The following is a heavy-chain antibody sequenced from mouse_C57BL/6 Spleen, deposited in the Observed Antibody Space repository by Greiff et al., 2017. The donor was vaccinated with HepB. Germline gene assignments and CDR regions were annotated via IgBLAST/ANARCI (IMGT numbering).Heavy chain of an antibody. J-gene: IGHJ1*03. CDR3: AKNSLYYGSSTGYFDV. Sequence: VQLQQSGPGLVQPSQSLSITCTVSGFSLTSYGVHWVRQPPGKGLEWLGVIGSGGSTDYNAAFISRLSISKDNSKSQVFFKKNSLQADDTAIYYCAKNSLYYGSSTGYFDVWGTGTTVTVSS. CDR2: IGSGGST. V-gene: IGHV2-4*01. D-gene: IGHD1-1*01. CDR1: GFSLTSYG.